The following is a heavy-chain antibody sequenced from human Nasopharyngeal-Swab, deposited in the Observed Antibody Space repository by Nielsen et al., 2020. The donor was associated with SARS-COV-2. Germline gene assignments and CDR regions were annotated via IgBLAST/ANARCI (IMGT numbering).Heavy chain of an antibody. D-gene: IGHD6-19*01. J-gene: IGHJ5*02. V-gene: IGHV3-11*06. CDR2: ISSSYNYT. CDR1: GFTLSGYY. Sequence: GGSLRLSCAASGFTLSGYYMSWIRQAPGKGLEWVSYISSSYNYTNYADSVKGRFAISRDNAKNSLYLQMNSLRAEDTAVYYCASRGRSSGWPIYDPWGQGTLVTVSS. CDR3: ASRGRSSGWPIYDP.